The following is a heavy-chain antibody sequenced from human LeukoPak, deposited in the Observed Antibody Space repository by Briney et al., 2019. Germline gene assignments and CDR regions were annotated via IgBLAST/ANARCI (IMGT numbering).Heavy chain of an antibody. CDR1: GFMFSSDA. V-gene: IGHV3-30-3*01. CDR2: ISYDGSNK. Sequence: GGSLRLSCAASGFMFSSDAMHWDRQAPGKGLEWVAVISYDGSNKYYADSEKGRITISRDNSKNMLYLQMNSLRTEDTAVYYCARGSQWLDSWFDCWGQGTLVTVSS. J-gene: IGHJ4*02. D-gene: IGHD6-19*01. CDR3: ARGSQWLDSWFDC.